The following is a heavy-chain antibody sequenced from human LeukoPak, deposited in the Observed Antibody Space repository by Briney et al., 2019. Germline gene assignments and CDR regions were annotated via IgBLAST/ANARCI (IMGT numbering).Heavy chain of an antibody. CDR1: SYSISSGHY. D-gene: IGHD6-6*01. J-gene: IGHJ4*02. V-gene: IGHV4-38-2*02. Sequence: SETLSLTCTVSSYSISSGHYWGWIRQPPGKGLEWIGSIHHSGSTYYSPSLMSRGTISLDTSKNQFSLRLNSVTAADTAVYYCARGRSSSSSDDYWGQGTLVTVSS. CDR2: IHHSGST. CDR3: ARGRSSSSSDDY.